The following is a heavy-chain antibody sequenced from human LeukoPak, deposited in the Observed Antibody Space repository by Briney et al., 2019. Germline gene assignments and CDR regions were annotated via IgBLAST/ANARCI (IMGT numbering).Heavy chain of an antibody. J-gene: IGHJ6*03. Sequence: PSETLSLTCTVSGGYISSSRYYWRWIRQPPGKGLEWIGSIYYSGDTYYNPSLKSRRVTISVDTSKNQFSLRLSSVTAADTAVYYCAGHQWHYYYYMGVWGKGSTVTVSS. CDR1: GGYISSSRYY. V-gene: IGHV4-39*01. D-gene: IGHD6-19*01. CDR3: AGHQWHYYYYMGV. CDR2: IYYSGDT.